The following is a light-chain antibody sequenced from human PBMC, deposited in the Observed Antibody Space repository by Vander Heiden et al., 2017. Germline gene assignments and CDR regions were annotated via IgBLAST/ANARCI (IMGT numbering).Light chain of an antibody. CDR2: TAS. CDR3: QQSYSTPFT. J-gene: IGKJ5*01. V-gene: IGKV1-39*01. Sequence: DIQMTQSPSTLSASVGDRVTITGRASQSIRNYLNWYQQTPGKAPKLLIYTASSLQSGVPSRFSRSGSGTDFTLTINSLQPEDFATYYCQQSYSTPFTFGQGTRLEIK. CDR1: QSIRNY.